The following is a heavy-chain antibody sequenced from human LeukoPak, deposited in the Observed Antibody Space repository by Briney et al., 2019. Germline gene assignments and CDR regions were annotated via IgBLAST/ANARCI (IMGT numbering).Heavy chain of an antibody. CDR2: INGDGSTT. CDR3: ATGNYYDSRGYYTFGH. V-gene: IGHV3-74*01. Sequence: GGSLRLSCAASGFTFSRYWTHWVRHAPGKGLVWVSRINGDGSTTSYADSVKGGFTISRDNAKNTLYLQMNSLRPEDTAVYYCATGNYYDSRGYYTFGHWGQGTLVTVSS. D-gene: IGHD3-22*01. CDR1: GFTFSRYW. J-gene: IGHJ1*01.